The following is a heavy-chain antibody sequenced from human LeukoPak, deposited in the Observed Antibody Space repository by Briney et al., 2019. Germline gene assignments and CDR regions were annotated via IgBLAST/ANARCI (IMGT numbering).Heavy chain of an antibody. J-gene: IGHJ4*02. V-gene: IGHV1-2*02. CDR1: GYTFTGYY. CDR3: ARDHTKGTLAATIPSDY. CDR2: INPNSGGT. D-gene: IGHD2-15*01. Sequence: ASVKVSCKASGYTFTGYYMHWVRQAPGQGLEWMGWINPNSGGTNYAQKFQGRVTMTRDTSISTAYMELSRLRSDDTAVYYCARDHTKGTLAATIPSDYWGQGTLVTVSS.